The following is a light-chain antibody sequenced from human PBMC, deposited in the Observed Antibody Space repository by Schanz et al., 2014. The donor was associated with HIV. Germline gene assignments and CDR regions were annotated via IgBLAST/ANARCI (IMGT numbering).Light chain of an antibody. CDR2: SAS. V-gene: IGKV3-20*01. Sequence: EIVLTQSPGTLSLSPGERATLSCRASQSVGSNYLAWYQQKPGQSPRLLIYSASSRATGIPDRFSGSGSGTDFTLTISRLEPEDFAVYYCQQYNNWPPMYTFGQGTKLEIK. J-gene: IGKJ2*01. CDR1: QSVGSNY. CDR3: QQYNNWPPMYT.